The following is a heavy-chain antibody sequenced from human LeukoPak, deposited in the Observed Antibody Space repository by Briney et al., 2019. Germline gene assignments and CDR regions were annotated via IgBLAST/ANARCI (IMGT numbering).Heavy chain of an antibody. D-gene: IGHD6-6*01. J-gene: IGHJ4*02. CDR2: IIPIFGTA. CDR1: GGTFSSYA. CDR3: ARVSLPSIAARDFDY. Sequence: SVKVSCKASGGTFSSYAISWVRQAPGQGLKWMGGIIPIFGTANYAQKFQGRVTITTDESTSTAYMELSSLRSEDTAVYYCARVSLPSIAARDFDYWGQGTLVTVSS. V-gene: IGHV1-69*05.